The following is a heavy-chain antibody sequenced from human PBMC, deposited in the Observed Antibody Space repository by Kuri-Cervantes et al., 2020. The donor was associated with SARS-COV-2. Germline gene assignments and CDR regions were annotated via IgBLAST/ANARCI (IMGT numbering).Heavy chain of an antibody. CDR2: IYSGGST. CDR1: GFTFSSYW. Sequence: GGSLRLSCAASGFTFSSYWMSWVRQAPGKGLEWVSVIYSGGSTYYADSVKGRFTISRDNSKNTLYLQMNSLRAEDTAMYYCATDTAMVDYWGQGTLVTVSS. J-gene: IGHJ4*02. D-gene: IGHD5-18*01. V-gene: IGHV3-66*01. CDR3: ATDTAMVDY.